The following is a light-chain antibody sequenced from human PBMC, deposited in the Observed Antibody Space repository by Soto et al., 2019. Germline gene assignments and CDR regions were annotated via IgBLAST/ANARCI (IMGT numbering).Light chain of an antibody. Sequence: QLVLTQSPSASASLGASVTLTCTLSSGHSSYAIAWHQQRPEKGPRYLMKLNSDGSHSKGDGIPDRFSGSRSGAERYLTISSLQSEDEADYYCQTWGTGIHVVFGGGTQLTVL. V-gene: IGLV4-69*01. CDR2: LNSDGSH. CDR3: QTWGTGIHVV. CDR1: SGHSSYA. J-gene: IGLJ2*01.